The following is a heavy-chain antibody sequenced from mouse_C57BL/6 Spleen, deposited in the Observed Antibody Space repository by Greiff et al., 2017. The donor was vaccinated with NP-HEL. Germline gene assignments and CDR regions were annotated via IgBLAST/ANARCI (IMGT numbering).Heavy chain of an antibody. V-gene: IGHV1-18*01. CDR3: ARYSFYDWYFDV. CDR2: INPNNGGT. CDR1: GYTFTDYN. Sequence: EVQLQQSGPELVKPGASVKIPCKASGYTFTDYNMDWVKQSHGKSLEWIGDINPNNGGTIYNQKFKGKATLTVDKSSSTAYMELRSLTSEDTAVYYCARYSFYDWYFDVWGTGTTVTVSS. J-gene: IGHJ1*03. D-gene: IGHD3-1*01.